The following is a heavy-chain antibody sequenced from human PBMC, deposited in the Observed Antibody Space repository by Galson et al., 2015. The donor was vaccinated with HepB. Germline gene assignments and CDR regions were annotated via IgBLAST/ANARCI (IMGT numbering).Heavy chain of an antibody. D-gene: IGHD6-13*01. V-gene: IGHV6-1*01. J-gene: IGHJ5*02. Sequence: CAISGDSVSSNSAAWNWIRQSPSRGLEWLGRTYYRSKWYNDYAVSVKSRITINPDTSKNQFSLKLSSVTAADTAVYYCARARWYTWLNWFDPWGQGTLVTVSS. CDR1: GDSVSSNSAA. CDR2: TYYRSKWYN. CDR3: ARARWYTWLNWFDP.